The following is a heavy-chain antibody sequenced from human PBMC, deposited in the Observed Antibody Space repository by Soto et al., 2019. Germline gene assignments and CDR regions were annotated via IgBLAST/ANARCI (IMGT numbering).Heavy chain of an antibody. V-gene: IGHV1-58*01. CDR1: GFTFTSSA. J-gene: IGHJ4*02. CDR2: IVLGNGNA. D-gene: IGHD2-8*02. CDR3: AKDQWGLSGEWLGGYFDH. Sequence: SVKVSCKASGFTFTSSAVQWVRQARGQPLEWIGWIVLGNGNANYAQKFQGRVTIARDKSTSTAYMDLSSLSVDDTAVYYCAKDQWGLSGEWLGGYFDHWGQGTQVTVSS.